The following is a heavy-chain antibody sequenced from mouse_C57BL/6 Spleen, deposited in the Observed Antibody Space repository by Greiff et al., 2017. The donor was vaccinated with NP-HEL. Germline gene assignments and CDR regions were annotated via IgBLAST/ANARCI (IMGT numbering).Heavy chain of an antibody. CDR3: ARSYYGSSPYFDY. CDR1: GYTFTSYW. V-gene: IGHV1-52*01. CDR2: IDPSDSET. Sequence: VQLQQPGAELVRPGSSVKLSCKASGYTFTSYWMHWVKQRPIQGLEWIGNIDPSDSETHYNQKFKDKATLTVDKSSSTAYMQLSSLTSEDSAVYYCARSYYGSSPYFDYWGQGTTLTVSS. J-gene: IGHJ2*01. D-gene: IGHD1-1*01.